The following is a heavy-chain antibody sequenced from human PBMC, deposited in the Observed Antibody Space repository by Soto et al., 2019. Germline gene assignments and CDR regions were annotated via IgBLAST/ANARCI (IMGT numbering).Heavy chain of an antibody. D-gene: IGHD3-3*01. CDR2: FDPEDGET. CDR1: GYTLTELS. CDR3: ATGGRFLEWLLSPRGYYYGMDV. Sequence: ASVKVSCKVSGYTLTELSMHWVRQAPGKGLEWMGGFDPEDGETIYAQKFQGRVTMTEDTSTDTAYMELSSLRSEETAVYYCATGGRFLEWLLSPRGYYYGMDVWGQGTTVTVSS. J-gene: IGHJ6*02. V-gene: IGHV1-24*01.